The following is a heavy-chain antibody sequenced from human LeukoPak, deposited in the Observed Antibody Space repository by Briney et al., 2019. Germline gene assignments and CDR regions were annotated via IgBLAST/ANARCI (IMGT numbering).Heavy chain of an antibody. CDR3: ARWYEPNYFDY. Sequence: PSETLSLTCNVSGGSISSYFWTWIRQPAGKGLEWIGRIHASGTTNYNSSLKSRVSMSVDTSKNQFSLKLTSVTAADTAVYYCARWYEPNYFDYWGQGTLVTVSS. CDR2: IHASGTT. D-gene: IGHD2-15*01. CDR1: GGSISSYF. J-gene: IGHJ4*02. V-gene: IGHV4-4*07.